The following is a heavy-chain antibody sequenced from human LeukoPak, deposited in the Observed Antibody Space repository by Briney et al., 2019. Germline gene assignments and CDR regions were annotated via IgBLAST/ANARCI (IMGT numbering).Heavy chain of an antibody. CDR1: GYSFTSYW. J-gene: IGHJ5*02. V-gene: IGHV5-51*01. D-gene: IGHD7-27*01. Sequence: AGESLKISCKGSGYSFTSYWIGWVRQMRGKGLEWMGIIYPGDSDTRYSPSFQGQVTISADKSISTAYLQWSSLKASDTAMYYCARRENNWGSQHNWFDPWGQGTLVTVSS. CDR3: ARRENNWGSQHNWFDP. CDR2: IYPGDSDT.